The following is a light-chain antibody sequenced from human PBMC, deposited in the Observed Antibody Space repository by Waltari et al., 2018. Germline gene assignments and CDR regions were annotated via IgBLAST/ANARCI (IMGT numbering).Light chain of an antibody. V-gene: IGKV3-15*01. J-gene: IGKJ3*01. Sequence: EIVMTQSPATLSVSPGERATLSCRASQSVSSNLAWYQQKPGQAPRLLIYGASTRATGIPARFSGSGSGTEFTLTISSLQSEDFAVYYCQQYNNWPPFTFGPGTK. CDR2: GAS. CDR1: QSVSSN. CDR3: QQYNNWPPFT.